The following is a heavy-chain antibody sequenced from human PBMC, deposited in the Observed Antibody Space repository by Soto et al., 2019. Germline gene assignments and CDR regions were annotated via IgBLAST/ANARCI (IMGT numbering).Heavy chain of an antibody. J-gene: IGHJ5*02. CDR2: INNSGST. D-gene: IGHD4-17*01. Sequence: QVQLQESGPGLVKPSETLSLTCTVSGCSISSYYWSWIRQPPGQGLELSGYINNSGSTTYNPSLKSRVTISVHTSKSQVSLKLSSVTAADTALDYCARGSYGDYGLGWFAPWGQGTLVTVSS. CDR3: ARGSYGDYGLGWFAP. CDR1: GCSISSYY. V-gene: IGHV4-59*01.